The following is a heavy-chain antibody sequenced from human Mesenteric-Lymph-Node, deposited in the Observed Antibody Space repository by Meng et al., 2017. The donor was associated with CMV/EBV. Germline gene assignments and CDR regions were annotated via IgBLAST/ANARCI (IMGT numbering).Heavy chain of an antibody. CDR3: ARVDYDFWSGYYNGYYYYGMDV. J-gene: IGHJ6*02. Sequence: GESLKISCAASGFTFSSYSMNWVRQAPGKGLEWVSYISSSGSTIYYADSVKGRFTISRDNAKNSLYLQMNSLRAEDTAVYYCARVDYDFWSGYYNGYYYYGMDVWGQGTTVTVSS. CDR2: ISSSGSTI. D-gene: IGHD3-3*01. V-gene: IGHV3-48*04. CDR1: GFTFSSYS.